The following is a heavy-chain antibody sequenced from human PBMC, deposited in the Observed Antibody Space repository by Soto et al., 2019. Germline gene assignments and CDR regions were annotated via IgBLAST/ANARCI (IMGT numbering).Heavy chain of an antibody. CDR1: GFTFSMYW. D-gene: IGHD2-15*01. J-gene: IGHJ4*02. V-gene: IGHV3-74*03. CDR3: AREVGRVSGSYYLDY. CDR2: INGDGTDT. Sequence: EVQLVESGGGLVQPGGSLRLSCAASGFTFSMYWMHWVRQAPGKGLLWVSRINGDGTDTTYADSVKGRFTISRDNAKNTVYLQMNGLRAEDTAVYYCAREVGRVSGSYYLDYWGQETLVTVSS.